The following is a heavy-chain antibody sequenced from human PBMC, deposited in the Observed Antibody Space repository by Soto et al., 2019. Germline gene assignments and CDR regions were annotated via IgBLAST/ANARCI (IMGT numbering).Heavy chain of an antibody. V-gene: IGHV1-69*13. CDR2: IIPFFKAT. D-gene: IGHD3-16*01. CDR1: GGTFSSHA. Sequence: ASVKVSCKASGGTFSSHAISWVRQAPGQGLEWMGGIIPFFKATNYAQKFQGRVTITADDSTSTAYMDLYSLRSEDTAVYYCARDVPLNYYDGTFSYYAMDVWRQGTTVTVSS. J-gene: IGHJ6*02. CDR3: ARDVPLNYYDGTFSYYAMDV.